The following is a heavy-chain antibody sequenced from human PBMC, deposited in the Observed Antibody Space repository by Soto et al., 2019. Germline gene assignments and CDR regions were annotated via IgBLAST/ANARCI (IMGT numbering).Heavy chain of an antibody. CDR3: ARGGRLNIVASIFERYYFDY. Sequence: PGGSLRLSCAASGFTVSSNYMSWVRQAPGKGLEWVSVIFTGGSTYYADSVKGRFTISRHSSMNTVYLQMDSLRAEDTAVYYCARGGRLNIVASIFERYYFDYWGQGTLVTVSS. CDR1: GFTVSSNY. J-gene: IGHJ4*02. CDR2: IFTGGST. V-gene: IGHV3-53*04. D-gene: IGHD5-12*01.